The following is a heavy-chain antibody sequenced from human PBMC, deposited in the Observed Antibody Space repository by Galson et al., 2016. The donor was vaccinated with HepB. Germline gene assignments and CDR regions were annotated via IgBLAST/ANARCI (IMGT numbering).Heavy chain of an antibody. D-gene: IGHD2-15*01. CDR1: GYTFTNSF. CDR3: AIEILPRVDPLLSHYYGMDV. Sequence: SVKVSCKASGYTFTNSFIHWVRQAPGQGLEWMGTINPRAGSTTYTRKFQGRVTMTMDTSTSTVYMELSGLRSEDTAVYYCAIEILPRVDPLLSHYYGMDVWGQGTTVTGSS. V-gene: IGHV1-46*01. CDR2: INPRAGST. J-gene: IGHJ6*02.